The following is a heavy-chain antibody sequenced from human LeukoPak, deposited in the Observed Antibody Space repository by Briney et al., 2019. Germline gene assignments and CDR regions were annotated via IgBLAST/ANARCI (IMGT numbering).Heavy chain of an antibody. CDR3: AKAFSTTNPYYGMDI. J-gene: IGHJ6*02. CDR1: GFTFSHYT. V-gene: IGHV3-64*01. CDR2: ITSSGDST. Sequence: GGSLRLSCAASGFTFSHYTMYWVRQAPGKGLRYVSAITSSGDSTYYASSVKDRFTISRDNSKNTLYLQMGSLRAEDMAVYHCAKAFSTTNPYYGMDIWGPGTTVTVSS. D-gene: IGHD2/OR15-2a*01.